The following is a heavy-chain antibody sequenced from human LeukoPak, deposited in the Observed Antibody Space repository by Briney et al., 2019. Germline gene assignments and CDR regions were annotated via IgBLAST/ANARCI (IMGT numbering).Heavy chain of an antibody. CDR3: VRLAVTTGCFDY. Sequence: GGSLRLSCAASGFTFSSYSMNWVRQAPGKGLEWVSSISSSSSYIYYADSVKGRFTISRDSAKNSLYLQMNSLRAEDTAVYYCVRLAVTTGCFDYWGQGTLVTVSS. D-gene: IGHD4-17*01. J-gene: IGHJ4*02. CDR2: ISSSSSYI. V-gene: IGHV3-21*01. CDR1: GFTFSSYS.